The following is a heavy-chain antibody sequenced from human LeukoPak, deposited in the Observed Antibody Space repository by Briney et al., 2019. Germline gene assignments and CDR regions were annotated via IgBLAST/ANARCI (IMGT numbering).Heavy chain of an antibody. V-gene: IGHV4-59*01. CDR2: IYYSGST. J-gene: IGHJ4*02. Sequence: SETLSLTCTVSGGSISSYYWSWIRQPPGKGLEWIGYIYYSGSTNYNPSLKSRVTISVDTSKNQFSLKLSSVTAADTAVYYCARGGMATSYWGQGTLVTVSS. D-gene: IGHD5-24*01. CDR3: ARGGMATSY. CDR1: GGSISSYY.